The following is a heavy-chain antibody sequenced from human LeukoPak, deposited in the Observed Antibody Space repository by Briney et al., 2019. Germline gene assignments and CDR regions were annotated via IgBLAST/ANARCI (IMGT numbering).Heavy chain of an antibody. J-gene: IGHJ4*02. Sequence: GGSLRLSCAASGFTFSQYWMSWVRQAPGKGLEWVATINEDGRERYYMDSMKGRFTISRDNGDNSLYLQMNSLRAEDTAVYYCATASPYCSGDYCRLRFDYWGQGTLVTVSS. D-gene: IGHD3-22*01. V-gene: IGHV3-7*03. CDR2: INEDGRER. CDR3: ATASPYCSGDYCRLRFDY. CDR1: GFTFSQYW.